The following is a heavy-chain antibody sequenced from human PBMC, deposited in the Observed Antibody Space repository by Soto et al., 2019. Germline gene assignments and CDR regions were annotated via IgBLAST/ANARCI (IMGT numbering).Heavy chain of an antibody. V-gene: IGHV3-66*01. D-gene: IGHD1-26*01. J-gene: IGHJ4*02. Sequence: EVQLVESGGALVQPGGSLRLSCAASGFTVSQTYMNWVRQAPGKGLEWVSVIYKDGSTYYADSVKGRFTISRDSSENTLYLQMNSLRTEDTAVYYCTRVVTDWGQGTLVTVSS. CDR1: GFTVSQTY. CDR3: TRVVTD. CDR2: IYKDGST.